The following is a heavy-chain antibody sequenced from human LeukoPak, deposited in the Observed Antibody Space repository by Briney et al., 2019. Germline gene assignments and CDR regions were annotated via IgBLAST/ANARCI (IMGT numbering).Heavy chain of an antibody. CDR3: ARNREWELVGYFDY. Sequence: SETLSLTCAVYGGSFSGYYWSWIRQPPGKGLEWIGEINHSGSTNYNPSLKSRVTISVDTSKNQFSLKLSSVTAADTAVYYCARNREWELVGYFDYWGQGTLVTVSA. CDR1: GGSFSGYY. J-gene: IGHJ4*02. D-gene: IGHD1-26*01. CDR2: INHSGST. V-gene: IGHV4-34*01.